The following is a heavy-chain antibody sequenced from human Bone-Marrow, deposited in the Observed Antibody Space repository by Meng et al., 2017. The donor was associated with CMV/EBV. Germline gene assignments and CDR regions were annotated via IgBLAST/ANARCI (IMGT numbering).Heavy chain of an antibody. J-gene: IGHJ4*02. CDR2: IYSGGSNT. CDR3: AKDLADWNYGGFDY. CDR1: GFTFSSYA. Sequence: GGSLRLSCAASGFTFSSYAMSWVRQAPGKGLEWVSVIYSGGSNTYYADSVRGRFTVSRDNSKNTLYLQMNSLRAEDTAVYYCAKDLADWNYGGFDYWGQGTLVTVSS. V-gene: IGHV3-23*03. D-gene: IGHD1-7*01.